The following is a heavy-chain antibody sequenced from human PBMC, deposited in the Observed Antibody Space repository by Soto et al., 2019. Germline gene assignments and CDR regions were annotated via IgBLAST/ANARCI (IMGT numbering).Heavy chain of an antibody. CDR2: IYPGDSDT. J-gene: IGHJ6*02. D-gene: IGHD3-10*01. Sequence: GESLKISCKGSGYSFTSYWIGWVRQMPGKGPEWMGIIYPGDSDTRYSPSFQGQVTISADKSISTAYLQWSSLKASDTAMYYCAIAYGSGSLYYYYYGMDVWGQGTTVTVSS. V-gene: IGHV5-51*01. CDR3: AIAYGSGSLYYYYYGMDV. CDR1: GYSFTSYW.